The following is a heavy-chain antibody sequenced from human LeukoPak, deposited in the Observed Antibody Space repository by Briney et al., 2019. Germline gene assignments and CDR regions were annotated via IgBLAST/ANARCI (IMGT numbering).Heavy chain of an antibody. CDR1: GFTFSSYS. CDR3: ARGDSGSYFTVVVVRETQDY. V-gene: IGHV3-48*01. CDR2: ISSSSSTI. D-gene: IGHD1-26*01. Sequence: GGSLRLSCAASGFTFSSYSMNWVRQAPGKGLEWVSYISSSSSTIYYADSVKGRFTISRDNAKNSLYLQMNSLRAEDTAVYYCARGDSGSYFTVVVVRETQDYWGQGTLVTVSS. J-gene: IGHJ4*02.